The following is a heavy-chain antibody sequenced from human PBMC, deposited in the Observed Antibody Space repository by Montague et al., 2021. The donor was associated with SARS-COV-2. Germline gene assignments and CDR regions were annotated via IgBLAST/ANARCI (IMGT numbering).Heavy chain of an antibody. J-gene: IGHJ3*02. V-gene: IGHV4-34*01. CDR2: INHRGST. CDR1: GGSFSGYY. D-gene: IGHD3-3*01. CDR3: ARGTGPRSISLYGVIIGGHVFDI. Sequence: SETLSLTCAVYGGSFSGYYWSWIRQPPGTGLEWIGEINHRGSTNYNPSLKSRVLISVDTSKNQFSLKLSSVTAADTAVYYCARGTGPRSISLYGVIIGGHVFDIWGQGTMVTVSS.